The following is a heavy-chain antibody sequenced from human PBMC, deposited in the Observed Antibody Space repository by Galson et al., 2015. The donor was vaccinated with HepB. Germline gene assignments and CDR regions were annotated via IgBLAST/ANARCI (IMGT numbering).Heavy chain of an antibody. CDR2: ISSSGSTI. Sequence: LRLSCAASGFTFSDYYMSWIRQAPGKGLEWVSYISSSGSTIYYADSVKGRFTISRDNAKNSLYLQMNSLRAEDTAVYYCARDGPVSEYQLLPYEDYYYYYGMDVWGQGTTVTVSS. CDR3: ARDGPVSEYQLLPYEDYYYYYGMDV. D-gene: IGHD2-2*01. V-gene: IGHV3-11*01. CDR1: GFTFSDYY. J-gene: IGHJ6*02.